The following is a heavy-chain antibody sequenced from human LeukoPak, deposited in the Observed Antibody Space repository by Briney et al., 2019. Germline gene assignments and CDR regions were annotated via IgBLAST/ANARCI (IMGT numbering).Heavy chain of an antibody. Sequence: ASVKVSCKASGYTFTSYGISWVRQAPGQGLEWMGWISAYNGNTNYAQKLQGRVTMTTDTSTSTAYMELRSLRSDDTAVYYCSIVVVPAAIGGYWFDLWGQGTLVTVSS. D-gene: IGHD2-2*01. J-gene: IGHJ5*02. CDR1: GYTFTSYG. V-gene: IGHV1-18*01. CDR3: SIVVVPAAIGGYWFDL. CDR2: ISAYNGNT.